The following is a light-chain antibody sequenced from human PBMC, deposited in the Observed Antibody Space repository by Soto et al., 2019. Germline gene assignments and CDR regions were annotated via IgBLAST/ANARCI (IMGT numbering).Light chain of an antibody. V-gene: IGKV3-15*01. Sequence: EIVMTQSPATLSVSPGERATLSCRARLSVSSNLAGYQQNPGQAARLLIYGASTRDTGITARFRGRGSGTEFTLTISSLPSEDFAVYYSQQYNNWPPLLTFGGGTKVEIK. CDR2: GAS. CDR1: LSVSSN. J-gene: IGKJ4*02. CDR3: QQYNNWPPLLT.